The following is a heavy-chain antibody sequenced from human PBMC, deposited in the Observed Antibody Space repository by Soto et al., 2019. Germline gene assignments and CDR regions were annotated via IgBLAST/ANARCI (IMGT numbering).Heavy chain of an antibody. J-gene: IGHJ4*02. Sequence: GGSLRLSCAASGFTFSSYSMNWVRQAPGKGLEWVSYISSSSSTIYYADSVKGRFTISRDNAKNSLYLQMNSLRDEDTAVYYCARAEADFWSGYPYYFDYWGQGTLVTAPQ. D-gene: IGHD3-3*01. CDR3: ARAEADFWSGYPYYFDY. CDR2: ISSSSSTI. V-gene: IGHV3-48*02. CDR1: GFTFSSYS.